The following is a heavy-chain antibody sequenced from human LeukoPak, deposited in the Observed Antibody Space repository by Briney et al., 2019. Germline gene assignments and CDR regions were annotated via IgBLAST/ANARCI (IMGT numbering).Heavy chain of an antibody. D-gene: IGHD3-10*01. V-gene: IGHV3-30*18. CDR2: ISNDGSNK. J-gene: IGHJ4*02. CDR3: AKDFYRSGSYYSPGNY. CDR1: GFTFSSYG. Sequence: PGRSLRLSCAASGFTFSSYGMHWVRQAPRKGLEWVAVISNDGSNKYYGDSVKGRFTISRDNSKNTLYLQMNSLRAEDTAVYCCAKDFYRSGSYYSPGNYWGQGTLVTVSS.